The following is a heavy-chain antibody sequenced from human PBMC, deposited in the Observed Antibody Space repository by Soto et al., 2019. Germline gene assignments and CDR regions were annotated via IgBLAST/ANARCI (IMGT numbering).Heavy chain of an antibody. CDR2: IYWDDDK. Sequence: QITLKESGPTLVKPTQTLTLTCTFSGFSLSTSGVGVGWIRQPPGKALEWLALIYWDDDKRYSPSLKSRLTITNDTSKHQVVLTMTNMDPVDTATDYGAHRPKGARNYWYFDLWGRGTLVTVSS. CDR3: AHRPKGARNYWYFDL. J-gene: IGHJ2*01. V-gene: IGHV2-5*02. CDR1: GFSLSTSGVG.